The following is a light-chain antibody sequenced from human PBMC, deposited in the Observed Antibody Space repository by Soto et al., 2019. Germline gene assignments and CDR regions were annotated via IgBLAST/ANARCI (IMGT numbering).Light chain of an antibody. V-gene: IGKV3-20*01. J-gene: IGKJ1*01. CDR2: GAS. CDR1: QSVSSSY. CDR3: QQYGSSST. Sequence: ESVLTQSPGTLSLSPGERATLSCRASQSVSSSYLAWYQQKPGQAPRLLIYGASSRATGIPDRFSGRGSGTDFTLTISRLEPEDFAVYYCQQYGSSSTFGQGTKVDIK.